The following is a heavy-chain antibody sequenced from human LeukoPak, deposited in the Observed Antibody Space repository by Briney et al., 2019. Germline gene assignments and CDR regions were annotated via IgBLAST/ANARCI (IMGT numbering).Heavy chain of an antibody. CDR1: GYTFTSYG. Sequence: GASVRVSCKASGYTFTSYGISRVRQAPGQGPEWMGWISANNGNTNYAQKFQGRVTMTTDTSTSTAYTELRSLRSDDTAVYYSARAGRTCWANYFAYWGQGTLVTVSS. V-gene: IGHV1-18*01. CDR2: ISANNGNT. J-gene: IGHJ4*02. CDR3: ARAGRTCWANYFAY. D-gene: IGHD1-1*01.